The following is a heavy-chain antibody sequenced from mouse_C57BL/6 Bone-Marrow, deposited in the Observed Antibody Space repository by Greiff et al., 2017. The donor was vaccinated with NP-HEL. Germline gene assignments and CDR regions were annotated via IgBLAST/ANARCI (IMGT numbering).Heavy chain of an antibody. V-gene: IGHV1-19*01. CDR3: ARPGGDYFDY. Sequence: EVQLQQSGPVLVKPGASVKMSCKASGYTFTDYYMNWVKQSHGKSLEWIGVINPYNGGTSYNQKFKGKATLTVDKSSSTAYMERNSLTSEDSAVYYCARPGGDYFDYWGQGTTLTVSS. CDR2: INPYNGGT. CDR1: GYTFTDYY. J-gene: IGHJ2*01.